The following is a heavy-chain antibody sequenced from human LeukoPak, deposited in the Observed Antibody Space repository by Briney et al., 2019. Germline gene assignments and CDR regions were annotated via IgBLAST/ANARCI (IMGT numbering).Heavy chain of an antibody. J-gene: IGHJ4*02. CDR3: PSLPGPGTCL. CDR2: FRETGAT. Sequence: AGGSLRLSCAVSGFTFNTDAINWVRQAPGKSLEWVSGFRETGATFYADSVKGRFTVSRDTSKNTVYLQINSLGVEDTATYYCPSLPGPGTCLWGQGPPVTVP. CDR1: GFTFNTDA. V-gene: IGHV3-23*01.